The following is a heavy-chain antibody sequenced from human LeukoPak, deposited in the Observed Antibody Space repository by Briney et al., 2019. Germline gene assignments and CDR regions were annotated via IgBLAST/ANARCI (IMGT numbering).Heavy chain of an antibody. CDR2: ISDSGGST. J-gene: IGHJ4*02. V-gene: IGHV3-23*01. CDR3: AKGFPTRGYFDS. CDR1: GFTFSSYG. Sequence: GGSLRLSCAASGFTFSSYGMAWVRQAPGKGLEWVSGISDSGGSTYYADSVKGRFSISRDNSKNTLNLQMNSLRVEDTAVYYCAKGFPTRGYFDSWGQGILVIVSS. D-gene: IGHD5-12*01.